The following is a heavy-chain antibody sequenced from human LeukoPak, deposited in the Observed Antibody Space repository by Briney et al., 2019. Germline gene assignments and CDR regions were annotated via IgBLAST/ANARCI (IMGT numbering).Heavy chain of an antibody. CDR2: ITGRGGYT. V-gene: IGHV3-23*01. Sequence: PGGSLRLSCAASGFTFSTYTMSWVRQAPGKGLEWVSAITGRGGYTYYADSVKGRFTISRDNSKNTMFLQMNSLSAEDTAVYYCAKAWRSGSYSSYFDYWGQGTLVTVSS. D-gene: IGHD1-26*01. CDR3: AKAWRSGSYSSYFDY. J-gene: IGHJ4*02. CDR1: GFTFSTYT.